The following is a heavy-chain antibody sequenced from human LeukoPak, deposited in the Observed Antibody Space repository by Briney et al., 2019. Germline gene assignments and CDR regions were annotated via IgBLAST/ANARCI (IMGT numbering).Heavy chain of an antibody. V-gene: IGHV4-59*01. Sequence: SETLPLTCTVSGGSISSYYWSWIRQPPGKGLEWIGYIYYSGSTNYNPSLKSRVTISVDTSKNQFSLKLSSVTAADTAVYYCARDFVGDADYYDSSGYSAFDIWGQGTMVTVSS. CDR3: ARDFVGDADYYDSSGYSAFDI. D-gene: IGHD3-22*01. CDR2: IYYSGST. CDR1: GGSISSYY. J-gene: IGHJ3*02.